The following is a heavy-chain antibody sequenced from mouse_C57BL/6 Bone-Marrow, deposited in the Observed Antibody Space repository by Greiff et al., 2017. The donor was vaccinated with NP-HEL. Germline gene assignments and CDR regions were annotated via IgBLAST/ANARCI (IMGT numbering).Heavy chain of an antibody. CDR1: GFNIKDDY. Sequence: EVQLQQSGAELVRPGASVKLSCTASGFNIKDDYMHWVKQRPEQGLEWIGWIDPENGDTEYASKFQGKATITADTSSNTAYLQLSSLTSEDTAVYYCTFYYMGTGWGKGTTLTVSS. V-gene: IGHV14-4*01. D-gene: IGHD2-1*01. CDR3: TFYYMGTG. CDR2: IDPENGDT. J-gene: IGHJ2*01.